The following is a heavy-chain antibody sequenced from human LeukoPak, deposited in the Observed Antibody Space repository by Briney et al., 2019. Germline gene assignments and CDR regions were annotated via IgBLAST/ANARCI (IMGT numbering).Heavy chain of an antibody. CDR1: GFTFRNYG. CDR2: IWYDGSNK. V-gene: IGHV3-30*02. D-gene: IGHD6-19*01. Sequence: GGSLRLSCAASGFTFRNYGMHWVRLAPGKGLEWVALIWYDGSNKYYADSVKGRFTISRDNSKNMLYLQTNSLRTEDTAVYYCATLRSDSSGWYYFDYWGQGTLVTVSS. CDR3: ATLRSDSSGWYYFDY. J-gene: IGHJ4*02.